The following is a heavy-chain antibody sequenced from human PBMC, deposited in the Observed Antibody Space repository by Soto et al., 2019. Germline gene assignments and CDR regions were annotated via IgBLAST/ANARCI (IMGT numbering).Heavy chain of an antibody. CDR3: ARDSPIGSTYSGYDAIDS. D-gene: IGHD5-12*01. Sequence: QVQLVQSGAEVKKPGSSVKVSCKASGGTFSTSTFTWVRQAPGQGLEWMGRTIPPLNVADYAQDFQGRVTITADKSTSTAYMELTSLTSKDTAVYYCARDSPIGSTYSGYDAIDSWGQGTLVTVSS. J-gene: IGHJ4*02. CDR1: GGTFSTST. V-gene: IGHV1-69*08. CDR2: TIPPLNVA.